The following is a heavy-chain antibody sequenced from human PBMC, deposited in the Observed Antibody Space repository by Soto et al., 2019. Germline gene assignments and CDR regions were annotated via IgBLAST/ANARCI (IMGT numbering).Heavy chain of an antibody. CDR3: ARTGYDFWSGYATQYFDY. CDR1: GFSLSNARMG. V-gene: IGHV2-26*01. D-gene: IGHD3-3*01. Sequence: KESGPVLVKPTETLTLTCTVSGFSLSNARMGVSWIRQPPGKALEWLAHIFSNDEKSYSTSLKSRLTISKDTSKSQVVLTMTNMDPVDTATYYCARTGYDFWSGYATQYFDYWGQGTLVTVSS. J-gene: IGHJ4*02. CDR2: IFSNDEK.